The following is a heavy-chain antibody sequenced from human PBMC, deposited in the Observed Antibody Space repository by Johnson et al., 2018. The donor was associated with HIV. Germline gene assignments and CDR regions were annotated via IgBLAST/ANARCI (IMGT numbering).Heavy chain of an antibody. D-gene: IGHD1-26*01. Sequence: VQLVESGGGLVQPGRSLRLSCAASGFTFDDYAMHWVRQAPGKGLEWVSGISWNSGSIGYADSVKGRFTISRDNAKNSLYLQMNSLRAEDTALYYCASGVTPRAPLRIWGQGTMVTVSS. CDR2: ISWNSGSI. CDR3: ASGVTPRAPLRI. V-gene: IGHV3-9*01. J-gene: IGHJ3*02. CDR1: GFTFDDYA.